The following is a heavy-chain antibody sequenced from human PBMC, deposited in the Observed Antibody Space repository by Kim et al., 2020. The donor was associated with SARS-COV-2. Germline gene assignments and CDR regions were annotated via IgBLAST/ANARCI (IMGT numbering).Heavy chain of an antibody. J-gene: IGHJ4*02. Sequence: SETLSLTCAVYGGSFSGYYWSWIRQPPGKGLEWIGEINHSGSTNYNPSLKSRVTISVDTSKNQFSLKLSSVTAADTAVYYCARGSNGSGYSPFDYWGQGT. D-gene: IGHD3-22*01. CDR3: ARGSNGSGYSPFDY. V-gene: IGHV4-34*01. CDR1: GGSFSGYY. CDR2: INHSGST.